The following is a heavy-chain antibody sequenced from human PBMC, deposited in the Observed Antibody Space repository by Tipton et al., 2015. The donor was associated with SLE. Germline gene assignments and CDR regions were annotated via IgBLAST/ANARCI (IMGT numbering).Heavy chain of an antibody. Sequence: TLSLTCAVYGGSFSGYYWSWIRQPPGKGLEWIGEINHSGSTNYNPSLKSRVTISVDASKNQFSLKLSSVTAADTAVYYCARTYYYGSGFYYYYMDVWGKGTTVTVSS. J-gene: IGHJ6*03. V-gene: IGHV4-34*01. D-gene: IGHD3-10*01. CDR3: ARTYYYGSGFYYYYMDV. CDR2: INHSGST. CDR1: GGSFSGYY.